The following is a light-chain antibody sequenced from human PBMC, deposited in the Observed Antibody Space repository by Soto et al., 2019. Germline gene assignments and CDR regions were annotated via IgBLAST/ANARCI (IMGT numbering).Light chain of an antibody. CDR1: QSLLQSNGYNY. V-gene: IGKV2-28*01. CDR2: LGS. Sequence: DIVMTQSPLSLPVTPGEPASISCRSSQSLLQSNGYNYLDWYLRKPGQSPQLLIYLGSNQASGVPDRFSGSGSGTDFTLKISRVEAGDVGVYFCMQALQTITFGQGTRLEIK. CDR3: MQALQTIT. J-gene: IGKJ5*01.